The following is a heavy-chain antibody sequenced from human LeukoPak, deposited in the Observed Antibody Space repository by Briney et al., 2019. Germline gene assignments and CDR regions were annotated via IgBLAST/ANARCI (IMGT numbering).Heavy chain of an antibody. V-gene: IGHV3-30*02. J-gene: IGHJ5*02. CDR1: GFTFSSYG. D-gene: IGHD3-10*01. Sequence: GGSLRLSCAASGFTFSSYGMHWVRQAPGKGLEWVAFIRYDGSNKYYADSVKGRFTISRDNSKNTLYLQMNSLRAEDTAVYYCAKDPLKTGLLWFGDPPRWFDPWGQGTLVTVSS. CDR2: IRYDGSNK. CDR3: AKDPLKTGLLWFGDPPRWFDP.